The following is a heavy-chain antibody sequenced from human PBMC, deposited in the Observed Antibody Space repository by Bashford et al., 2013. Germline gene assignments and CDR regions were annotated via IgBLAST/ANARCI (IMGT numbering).Heavy chain of an antibody. CDR1: GFSFSGSV. D-gene: IGHD4-11*01. J-gene: IGHJ3*01. V-gene: IGHV3-23*01. CDR3: ARDLPTETLGGLDV. CDR2: IDRRGDTT. Sequence: GSLRLSCAASGFSFSGSVMNWVRQAPGKGLEWVSAIDRRGDTTYHADSMKGRFTISRDNSKNTVYLQMNSLRAEDTAVYYCARDLPTETLGGLDVWGQGTMVTVSS.